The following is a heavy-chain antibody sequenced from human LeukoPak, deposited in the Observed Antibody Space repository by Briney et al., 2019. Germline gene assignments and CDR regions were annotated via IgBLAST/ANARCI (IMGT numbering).Heavy chain of an antibody. V-gene: IGHV3-7*01. CDR1: GFTFSDYW. J-gene: IGHJ4*02. CDR3: ARGPVVVIAPADY. D-gene: IGHD2-21*01. CDR2: IKEDGSEK. Sequence: GGSLRLSCAVSGFTFSDYWMTWVRQAPGKGLEWVANIKEDGSEKSYVDSVKGRFTISGDNAKNSLYLQMNNLRAEDTAVYYCARGPVVVIAPADYWGQGTLVTVSS.